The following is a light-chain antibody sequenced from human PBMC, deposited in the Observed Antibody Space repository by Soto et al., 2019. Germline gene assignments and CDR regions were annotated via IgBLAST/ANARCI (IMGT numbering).Light chain of an antibody. CDR2: GAS. V-gene: IGKV3-20*01. J-gene: IGKJ1*01. CDR3: QQYHSSLWT. Sequence: EIVMTQSPATLSVSPGERATLSCRASQSVSSNLAWYQQKPGQAPRLLIYGASNRATGIPDRFSGSGSGTDFTLTISRLEPEDFAVYYCQQYHSSLWTFGQGTKVDIK. CDR1: QSVSSN.